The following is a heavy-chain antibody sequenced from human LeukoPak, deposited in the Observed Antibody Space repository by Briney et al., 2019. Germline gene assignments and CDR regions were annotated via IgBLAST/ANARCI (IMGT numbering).Heavy chain of an antibody. Sequence: SETLSLTCTVSGYSISSGYYWGWIRQPPGKGLEWIGSIYHSGCTYYNPSLKSRVTISVDTSKNQFSLKLSSVTAADTAVYYCARDPMTTVSGPVDWFDPWGQGTLVTVSS. CDR3: ARDPMTTVSGPVDWFDP. CDR2: IYHSGCT. J-gene: IGHJ5*02. D-gene: IGHD4-11*01. CDR1: GYSISSGYY. V-gene: IGHV4-38-2*02.